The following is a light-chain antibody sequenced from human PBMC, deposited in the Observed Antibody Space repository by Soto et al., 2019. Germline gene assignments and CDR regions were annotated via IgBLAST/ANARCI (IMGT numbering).Light chain of an antibody. J-gene: IGKJ1*01. CDR3: QQRTDRPPWT. CDR2: DAS. CDR1: QSIGLA. V-gene: IGKV3-11*01. Sequence: EIVLAQSPCTRSLSPGERATLSCRASQSIGLAIAWYQHKPGQAPRLLIFDASQRATGIPARFRGSGSGTDFTLSISSLEPEDFAVYYCQQRTDRPPWTFGQGTKVDIK.